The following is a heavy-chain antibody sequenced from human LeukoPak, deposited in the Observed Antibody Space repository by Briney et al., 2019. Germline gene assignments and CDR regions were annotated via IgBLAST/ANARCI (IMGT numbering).Heavy chain of an antibody. D-gene: IGHD3-10*01. Sequence: ASETLSLTCAVYGGSFSGYYWSWIRQPPGKGLEWIGSSGSTSYNPSLKSRVTISVDTSKNQFSLKLSSVTAADTAVYYCARQAASAYYFGSGNWFDPWGQGTLVTVSS. CDR1: GGSFSGYY. J-gene: IGHJ5*02. CDR3: ARQAASAYYFGSGNWFDP. V-gene: IGHV4-34*01. CDR2: SGST.